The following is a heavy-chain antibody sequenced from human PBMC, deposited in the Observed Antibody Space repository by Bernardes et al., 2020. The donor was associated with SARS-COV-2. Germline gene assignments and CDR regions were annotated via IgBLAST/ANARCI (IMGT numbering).Heavy chain of an antibody. CDR2: ISYRGDYT. V-gene: IGHV3-11*06. Sequence: SLRLSCAASGFSFSDYSVSWIRQAPGKGLERIAYISYRGDYTNYADSVNGRFTISRDNAKSSVHLQLTNLRPDDTAVYYCARDRNGGSDYWGQGTPITVSS. CDR3: ARDRNGGSDY. J-gene: IGHJ4*02. CDR1: GFSFSDYS. D-gene: IGHD2-8*01.